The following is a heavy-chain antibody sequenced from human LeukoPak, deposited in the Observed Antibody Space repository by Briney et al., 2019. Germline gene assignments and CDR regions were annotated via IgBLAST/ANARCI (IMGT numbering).Heavy chain of an antibody. V-gene: IGHV3-30*02. Sequence: GGSLRLSCAASGFTFSSYGMLWVRQAPGKGLEWVAFIRYDGSNKYYADSVKGRFTISRDNSKNTLYLQMNSLRAEDTAVYYCAKDAGSYSRKGYFDYWGQGTLVTVSS. D-gene: IGHD1-26*01. J-gene: IGHJ4*02. CDR2: IRYDGSNK. CDR3: AKDAGSYSRKGYFDY. CDR1: GFTFSSYG.